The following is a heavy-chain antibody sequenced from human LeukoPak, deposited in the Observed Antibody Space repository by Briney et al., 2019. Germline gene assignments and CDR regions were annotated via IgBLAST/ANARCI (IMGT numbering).Heavy chain of an antibody. V-gene: IGHV4-59*01. J-gene: IGHJ4*02. Sequence: SETLSLTCTVSGGSISYYYWSWIRQSPGKGLEWIGYVYYSGTTNYNPSLKSRVTISVDTSKNQFSLQLRSVTAADTAVYYCASGDCTNGICPDYWGQGIQVTVSS. CDR1: GGSISYYY. D-gene: IGHD2-8*01. CDR3: ASGDCTNGICPDY. CDR2: VYYSGTT.